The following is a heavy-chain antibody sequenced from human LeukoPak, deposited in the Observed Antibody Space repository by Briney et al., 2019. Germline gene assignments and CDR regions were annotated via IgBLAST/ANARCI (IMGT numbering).Heavy chain of an antibody. D-gene: IGHD6-19*01. Sequence: SETLSLTCTVSGGSISSYYWSWIRQPPGKGLEWIGYIYYSGRTNYNPSLKSRVTISVDTSKNQFSLKLSSVTAADTAVYYCARQGIAVAGNAVFDYWGRGTLVTVSS. J-gene: IGHJ4*02. CDR2: IYYSGRT. V-gene: IGHV4-59*08. CDR3: ARQGIAVAGNAVFDY. CDR1: GGSISSYY.